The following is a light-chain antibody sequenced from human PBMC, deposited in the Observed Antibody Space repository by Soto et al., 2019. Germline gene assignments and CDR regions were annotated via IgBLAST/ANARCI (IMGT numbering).Light chain of an antibody. J-gene: IGKJ1*01. V-gene: IGKV1-39*01. Sequence: DIKMTQSPSTLSASVGDRVTITCRASQSISSWLAWYQQKPGKAPKLLIYAASSLQSGVPSRFSGSGSGTDFTLTISSLQPEDFATYYCQQRETFGQGTKVDIK. CDR3: QQRET. CDR1: QSISSW. CDR2: AAS.